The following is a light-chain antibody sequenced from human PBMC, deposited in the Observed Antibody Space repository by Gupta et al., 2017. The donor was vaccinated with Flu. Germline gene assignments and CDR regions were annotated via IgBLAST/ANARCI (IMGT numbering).Light chain of an antibody. V-gene: IGLV1-44*01. CDR1: SSNNGSCT. Sequence: SVLTSPLSPSGTPGQTVTVSCSVRSSNNGSCTVNWNQQHLVTAPKLLIYRNSQRPSGFTDRFSGSKSGTSAALAISGVQPEDEDDYYCAAWDDSLNGRGVFGGGTKLTVL. CDR3: AAWDDSLNGRGV. J-gene: IGLJ2*01. CDR2: RNS.